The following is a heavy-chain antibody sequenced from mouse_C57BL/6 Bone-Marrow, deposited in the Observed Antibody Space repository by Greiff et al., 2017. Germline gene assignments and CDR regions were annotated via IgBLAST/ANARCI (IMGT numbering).Heavy chain of an antibody. CDR2: IYPGNSDT. V-gene: IGHV1-5*01. CDR1: GYTFTSYW. J-gene: IGHJ3*01. CDR3: TCSGSRLRAAFDY. D-gene: IGHD3-1*01. Sequence: VQLQQSGTVLARPGASVKMSCKTSGYTFTSYWMHWVKQRPGQGLEWIGAIYPGNSDTSYNQKFKGKAKLTAVTSASTAYMELSSLTTEDSAVAYCTCSGSRLRAAFDYWGQGTLVTVSA.